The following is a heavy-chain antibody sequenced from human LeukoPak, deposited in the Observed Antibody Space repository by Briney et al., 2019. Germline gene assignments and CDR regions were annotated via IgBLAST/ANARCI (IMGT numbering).Heavy chain of an antibody. Sequence: GASVKVSCKASGYTFSSYGISWVRQAPGQGLEWMGWISAYNGNTNYAQKLQGRVTMTTDTSTSTAYMELSSLRSEDTAVYYCARGYYDFWSGYLNFDYWGQGTLVTVTS. V-gene: IGHV1-18*01. CDR1: GYTFSSYG. D-gene: IGHD3-3*01. CDR3: ARGYYDFWSGYLNFDY. CDR2: ISAYNGNT. J-gene: IGHJ4*02.